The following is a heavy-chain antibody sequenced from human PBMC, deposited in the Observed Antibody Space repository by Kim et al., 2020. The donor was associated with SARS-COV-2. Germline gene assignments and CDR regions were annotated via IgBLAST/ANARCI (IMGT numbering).Heavy chain of an antibody. D-gene: IGHD5-12*01. CDR2: INHSGST. J-gene: IGHJ4*02. CDR3: ASQPMGGYDPFDY. V-gene: IGHV4-34*01. CDR1: GGSFSGYY. Sequence: SETLSLTCAVYGGSFSGYYWSWIRQPPGKGLEWIGEINHSGSTNYNPSLKSRVTISVDTSKNQFSLKLSSVTAADTAVYYCASQPMGGYDPFDYWGQGTLVTVSS.